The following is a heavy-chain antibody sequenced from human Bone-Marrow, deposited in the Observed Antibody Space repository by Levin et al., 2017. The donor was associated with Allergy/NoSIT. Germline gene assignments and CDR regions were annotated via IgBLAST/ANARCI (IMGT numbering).Heavy chain of an antibody. V-gene: IGHV3-49*03. Sequence: PGGSLRLSCTASGFIFGEYAVSWFRQAPGKGLEWVGFIRSKAYSGATEYAASVKGRFTVSRDDFKAIAYLQMNSLKTEDTAVYYCSRALFEEYYYYMDGWGRGTTVTVSS. D-gene: IGHD6-6*01. CDR2: IRSKAYSGAT. CDR3: SRALFEEYYYYMDG. J-gene: IGHJ6*03. CDR1: GFIFGEYA.